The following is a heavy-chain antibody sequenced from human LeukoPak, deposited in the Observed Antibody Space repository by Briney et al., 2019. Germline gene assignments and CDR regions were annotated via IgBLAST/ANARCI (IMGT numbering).Heavy chain of an antibody. V-gene: IGHV3-21*01. Sequence: GSLRLSCAASGFTFSSYSMNWVRQAPGKGLEWVSSISSSSSYIYYADSVKGRFTISRDNAKNSLYLQMNSLRAEDTAVYYCATIKSSSSFSPFDYWGQGTLVTVSS. CDR2: ISSSSSYI. CDR1: GFTFSSYS. J-gene: IGHJ4*02. CDR3: ATIKSSSSFSPFDY. D-gene: IGHD6-13*01.